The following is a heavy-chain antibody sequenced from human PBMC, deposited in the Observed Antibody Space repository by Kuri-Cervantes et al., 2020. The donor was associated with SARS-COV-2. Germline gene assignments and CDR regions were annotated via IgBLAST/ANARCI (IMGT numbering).Heavy chain of an antibody. Sequence: GESLKISCKASGYTFTSYGISWVRQAPGQGLEWMVWISAYNGNTNYAQKLQGRVTMTTDTSTSTAYMELRSLRSDDTAVYYCAREGVVWFGGYFDYWGQGTLVTVSS. CDR1: GYTFTSYG. CDR3: AREGVVWFGGYFDY. CDR2: ISAYNGNT. D-gene: IGHD3-10*01. V-gene: IGHV1-18*01. J-gene: IGHJ4*02.